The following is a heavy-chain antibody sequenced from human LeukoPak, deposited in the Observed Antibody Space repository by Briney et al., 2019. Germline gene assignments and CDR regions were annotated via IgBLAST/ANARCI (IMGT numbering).Heavy chain of an antibody. CDR3: AGAPIVATFLDY. CDR2: IYYSGST. CDR1: GGSISSYY. V-gene: IGHV4-59*01. D-gene: IGHD5-12*01. J-gene: IGHJ4*02. Sequence: SETLSLTCTVSGGSISSYYWSWIRQPPGKGLEWIGYIYYSGSTNYNPSLKSRVTISVDTSKNEFSLKLSSVTAADTAVYYCAGAPIVATFLDYWGQGTLFTVSS.